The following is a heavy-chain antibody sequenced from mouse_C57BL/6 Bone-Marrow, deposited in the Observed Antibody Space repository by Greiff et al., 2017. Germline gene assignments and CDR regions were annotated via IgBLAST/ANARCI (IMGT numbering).Heavy chain of an antibody. CDR3: ARVYYDYLYAVDY. CDR2: IDPANGNT. D-gene: IGHD2-4*01. CDR1: GFNINNTY. J-gene: IGHJ4*01. Sequence: VQLQESVAELVRPGASVKLSCTASGFNINNTYMHWVKQRPEQGLEWIGRIDPANGNTKYAPKFQGKATITADTSSNTAYLQLSSLTSKSTAIYDCARVYYDYLYAVDYWGQGTTVTVSS. V-gene: IGHV14-3*01.